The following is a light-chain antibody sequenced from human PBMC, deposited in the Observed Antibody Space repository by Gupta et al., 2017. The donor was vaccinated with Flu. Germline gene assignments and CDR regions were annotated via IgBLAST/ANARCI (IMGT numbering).Light chain of an antibody. CDR2: KAS. CDR3: QQDNNYAVT. CDR1: QSISNW. V-gene: IGKV1-5*03. J-gene: IGKJ5*01. Sequence: DIQMTQSPSTLSASVGDSVTITCRASQSISNWLAWYQQKPGKAPNLLIYKASSLQSGVPSRFSGSGSGTEFTLTISSLQPDDFATYYCQQDNNYAVTFGQGTRLEIK.